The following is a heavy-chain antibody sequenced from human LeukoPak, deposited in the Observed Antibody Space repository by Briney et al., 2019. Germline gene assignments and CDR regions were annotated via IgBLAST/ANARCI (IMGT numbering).Heavy chain of an antibody. CDR2: IYYSGNT. Sequence: SETLSLTCTVSGGSISSYYWNWIRQPPGKGLEWIAYIYYSGNTNYNPSLKSRVAISVDTSKNQFSLKLSSVTAADTAVYYCARDVGATPGYFDYWGQGTLVTVSS. J-gene: IGHJ4*02. CDR1: GGSISSYY. D-gene: IGHD1-26*01. CDR3: ARDVGATPGYFDY. V-gene: IGHV4-59*01.